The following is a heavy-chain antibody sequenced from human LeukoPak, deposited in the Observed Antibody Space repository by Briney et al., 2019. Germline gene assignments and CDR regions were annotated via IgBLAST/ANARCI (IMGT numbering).Heavy chain of an antibody. CDR2: ISGSGGST. D-gene: IGHD6-6*01. CDR3: AAPGGSSSSPWFDP. CDR1: GFTFSSYA. J-gene: IGHJ5*02. Sequence: GASLRLSCAASGFTFSSYAMSWVRQAPGKGLEWVSAISGSGGSTYYADSVKGRFTISRDNSKNTLYLQMNSLRAEDTAAYYYAAPGGSSSSPWFDPWGQGTLVTVSP. V-gene: IGHV3-23*01.